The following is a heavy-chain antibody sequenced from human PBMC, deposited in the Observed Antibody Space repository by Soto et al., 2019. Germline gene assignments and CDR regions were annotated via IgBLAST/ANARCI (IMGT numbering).Heavy chain of an antibody. J-gene: IGHJ5*02. CDR1: GFTFSSYS. V-gene: IGHV3-21*01. D-gene: IGHD3-9*01. CDR2: ISSSSSYI. CDR3: ASFLGSASDYDILTGYYGDAYNWFDT. Sequence: EVPLVESGGGLVKPGGSLRLSCAASGFTFSSYSMNWVRQAPGKGLEWVSSISSSSSYIYYADSVKGRFTISRDNPKTSLDLQMNSVRAEDTAVYYCASFLGSASDYDILTGYYGDAYNWFDTWGQGTLVTVSS.